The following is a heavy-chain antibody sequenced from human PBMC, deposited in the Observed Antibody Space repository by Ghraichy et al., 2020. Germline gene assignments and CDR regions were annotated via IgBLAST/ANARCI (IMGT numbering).Heavy chain of an antibody. D-gene: IGHD6-19*01. CDR3: ARRGQTDRLYSSGWYYDY. V-gene: IGHV1-18*01. CDR1: GYIFTSYG. Sequence: ASVKVSCKASGYIFTSYGISWVRQAPGQGLEWMGWISAYNGHTNYAQKLQGRVTMTTDTSTSTAYMELRSLRSDDTAVYYCARRGQTDRLYSSGWYYDYWGQGTLVTVSS. J-gene: IGHJ4*02. CDR2: ISAYNGHT.